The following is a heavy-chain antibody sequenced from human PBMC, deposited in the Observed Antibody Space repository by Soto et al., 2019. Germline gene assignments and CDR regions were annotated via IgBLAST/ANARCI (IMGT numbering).Heavy chain of an antibody. CDR3: ARADIVVVPAAKEYYYYGMDV. D-gene: IGHD2-2*01. Sequence: ASVKVSCKASGYTFTGCYMHWVRQAPGQGLEWMGWINPNSGGTNYAQKFQGWVTMTRDTSISTAYMELSRLRSDDTAVYYCARADIVVVPAAKEYYYYGMDVWGQGTTVTVSS. CDR1: GYTFTGCY. J-gene: IGHJ6*02. V-gene: IGHV1-2*04. CDR2: INPNSGGT.